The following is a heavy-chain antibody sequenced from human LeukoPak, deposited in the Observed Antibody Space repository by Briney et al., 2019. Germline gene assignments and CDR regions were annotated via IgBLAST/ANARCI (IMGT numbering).Heavy chain of an antibody. V-gene: IGHV1-18*01. Sequence: GASVKVSCKASGYTFTSYGISWVRQAPGQGLEWMGWISAYNGNTNYAQKLQGRVTMTRNTSISTAYMELSSLRSEDTAVYYCAKNYDFLTGYASWGQGTLVTVSS. D-gene: IGHD3-9*01. CDR3: AKNYDFLTGYAS. CDR1: GYTFTSYG. J-gene: IGHJ4*02. CDR2: ISAYNGNT.